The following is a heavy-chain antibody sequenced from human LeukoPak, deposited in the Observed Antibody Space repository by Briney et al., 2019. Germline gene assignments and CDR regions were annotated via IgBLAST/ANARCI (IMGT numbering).Heavy chain of an antibody. CDR1: GYTFTDYY. D-gene: IGHD3-3*01. CDR2: INPNSGGT. CDR3: ARELRFLEWSPFDY. V-gene: IGHV1-2*06. J-gene: IGHJ4*02. Sequence: ASVKVSCKASGYTFTDYYMHWVRQAPGQGLEWMGRINPNSGGTNYAQKFQGRVTMTRDTSISTAYMELSRLRSDDTAVYYCARELRFLEWSPFDYWGQGTLVTVSS.